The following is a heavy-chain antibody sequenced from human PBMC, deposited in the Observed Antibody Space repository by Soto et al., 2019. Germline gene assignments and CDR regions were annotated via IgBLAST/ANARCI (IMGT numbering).Heavy chain of an antibody. D-gene: IGHD5-18*01. CDR2: VIPIFGTT. V-gene: IGHV1-69*01. Sequence: QVQLVQSGAEVKKPGSSVKVSCKDSGGTFSNYIISWVRQAPGQGLEWMGGVIPIFGTTHYAQKFQGRVTITADASTSTAYMELSSLRSEDTAVYYCAKDGGYTYGEGWGQGTLVTVSS. CDR1: GGTFSNYI. J-gene: IGHJ4*02. CDR3: AKDGGYTYGEG.